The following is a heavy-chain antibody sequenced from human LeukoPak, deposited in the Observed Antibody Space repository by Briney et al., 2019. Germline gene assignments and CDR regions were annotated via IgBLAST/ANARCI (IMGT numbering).Heavy chain of an antibody. V-gene: IGHV4-34*08. CDR1: GFTFSGSS. CDR2: INHSGST. CDR3: AKLGSGFYYYYYYYMDV. D-gene: IGHD3-3*01. Sequence: GSLRLSCAASGFTFSGSSVHWIRQPPGKGLEWIGEINHSGSTNYNPSLKSRVTMSVDTSKNQFSLKLSSVTAADTAVYYCAKLGSGFYYYYYYYMDVWGKGTAVTVSS. J-gene: IGHJ6*03.